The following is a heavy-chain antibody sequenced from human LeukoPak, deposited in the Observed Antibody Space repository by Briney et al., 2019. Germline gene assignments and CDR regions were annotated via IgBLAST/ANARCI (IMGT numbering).Heavy chain of an antibody. V-gene: IGHV4-39*01. J-gene: IGHJ4*02. CDR2: ISYTGNT. CDR1: GDSVSTTNYY. Sequence: PSETLSLTCTVSGDSVSTTNYYWGWIRQPPGRGLEWIGSISYTGNTYYSPSLRSRITVSIDTSKNQFSLTLTSVTAADTAVYYCAKLGDYDFWSGYFYYFDYWGQGTLVTVSS. D-gene: IGHD3-3*01. CDR3: AKLGDYDFWSGYFYYFDY.